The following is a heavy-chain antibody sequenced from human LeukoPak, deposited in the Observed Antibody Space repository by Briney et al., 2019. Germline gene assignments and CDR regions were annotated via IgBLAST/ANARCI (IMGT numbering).Heavy chain of an antibody. J-gene: IGHJ4*02. V-gene: IGHV3-23*01. D-gene: IGHD3-3*01. Sequence: GGSLRLSCAASGFTFSSYAMSWVRQAPGKGLEWVSTINGGGLNTHYADSVGGRFTISRDNSKNTLFLQMNSLRDEDTAVYYCARDRAWNYFDYWGQGTLVTVSS. CDR3: ARDRAWNYFDY. CDR2: INGGGLNT. CDR1: GFTFSSYA.